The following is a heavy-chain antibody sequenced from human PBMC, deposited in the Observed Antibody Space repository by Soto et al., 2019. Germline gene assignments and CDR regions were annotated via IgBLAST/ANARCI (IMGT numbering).Heavy chain of an antibody. D-gene: IGHD6-19*01. CDR3: ARGQHSSGWYVTDY. Sequence: GASVKVSCKASGYTFTSYDINWVRQATGQGLEWMGWMNPNSGNTGYAQKFQGRVTMTRNTSISTAYMELSSLRSEDTAVYYCARGQHSSGWYVTDYWGQGTLVTVSS. J-gene: IGHJ4*02. CDR1: GYTFTSYD. CDR2: MNPNSGNT. V-gene: IGHV1-8*01.